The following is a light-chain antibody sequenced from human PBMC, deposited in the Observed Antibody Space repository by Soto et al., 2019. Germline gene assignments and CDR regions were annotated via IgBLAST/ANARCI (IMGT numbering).Light chain of an antibody. V-gene: IGKV3-11*01. CDR1: QSVSSY. J-gene: IGKJ3*01. CDR3: QLRSNF. Sequence: EIVLTQSPATLSLSPGERATLSCRASQSVSSYLAWYQQKPGQAPRLLIYDASNRATGIPARFSGSGSGTDFTLSISSLEPEDVAVYYCQLRSNFFGPGTKVDIK. CDR2: DAS.